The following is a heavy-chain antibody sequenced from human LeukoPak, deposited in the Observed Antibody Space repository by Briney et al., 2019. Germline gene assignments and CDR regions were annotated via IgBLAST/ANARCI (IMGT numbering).Heavy chain of an antibody. D-gene: IGHD6-13*01. Sequence: GGSLRLSCAASGFTFSSYAMSWVRQAPGKGLEWVSAISGSGGSTYYADSVKGRFTISRDNSKNTLYLQMNSLRAEDTAVYYCAKTRPLDSSSWSHGDYWGQGTLVTVSS. CDR1: GFTFSSYA. CDR2: ISGSGGST. J-gene: IGHJ4*02. V-gene: IGHV3-23*01. CDR3: AKTRPLDSSSWSHGDY.